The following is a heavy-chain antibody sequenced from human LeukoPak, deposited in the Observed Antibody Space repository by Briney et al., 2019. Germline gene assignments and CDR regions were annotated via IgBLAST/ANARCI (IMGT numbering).Heavy chain of an antibody. Sequence: GGSLRLSCAASGFTFSSYSMNWVRQAPGKGLEWVSYISSSSSTIYYADSVKGRFTISRDNARNTLYLQMNSLRAEDTAVYYCATVYGDYLYFDYWGQGTLVTVSS. CDR3: ATVYGDYLYFDY. J-gene: IGHJ4*02. V-gene: IGHV3-48*01. CDR2: ISSSSSTI. D-gene: IGHD4-17*01. CDR1: GFTFSSYS.